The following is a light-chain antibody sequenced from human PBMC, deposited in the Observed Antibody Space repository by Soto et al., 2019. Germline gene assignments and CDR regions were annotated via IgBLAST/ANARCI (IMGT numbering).Light chain of an antibody. Sequence: QSALTQPASVSGSPGQSITISCTGTSSDVGSYNLVSWYQQHPGKAPRLMIYEGSKRPSGVSNRFSAAKSDNTASLTISGLQAEDEADYYCCSYAGRSTYVLFGGGTKVTVL. CDR1: SSDVGSYNL. V-gene: IGLV2-23*01. CDR3: CSYAGRSTYVL. CDR2: EGS. J-gene: IGLJ2*01.